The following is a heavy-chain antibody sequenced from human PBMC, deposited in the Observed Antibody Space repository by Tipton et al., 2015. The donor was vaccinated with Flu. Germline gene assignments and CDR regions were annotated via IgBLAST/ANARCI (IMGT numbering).Heavy chain of an antibody. D-gene: IGHD6-13*01. CDR1: GGSISSYY. Sequence: LRLSCTVSGGSISSYYWSWIRQPAGKGPEWIGRIYTSGITNYNPSLKSRVTMSVDTSKNQFSLKLSSVTAADTAVYYCARGGIGAADYGMDVWGQGTTVTVSS. CDR2: IYTSGIT. V-gene: IGHV4-4*07. J-gene: IGHJ6*02. CDR3: ARGGIGAADYGMDV.